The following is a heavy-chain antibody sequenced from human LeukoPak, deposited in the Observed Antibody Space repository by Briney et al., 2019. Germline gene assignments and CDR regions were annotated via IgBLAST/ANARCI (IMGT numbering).Heavy chain of an antibody. V-gene: IGHV3-30*02. CDR3: AKDPAAAGRIYYYYYYMDV. Sequence: GGSLRLSCAASGFTFSNHGMNWVRQAPGKGLEWVAFIRYDGSNKYYADSVKGRFTISRDNSKNTLYLQMNSLRAEDTAVYYCAKDPAAAGRIYYYYYYMDVWGKGTTVTISS. J-gene: IGHJ6*03. D-gene: IGHD6-13*01. CDR2: IRYDGSNK. CDR1: GFTFSNHG.